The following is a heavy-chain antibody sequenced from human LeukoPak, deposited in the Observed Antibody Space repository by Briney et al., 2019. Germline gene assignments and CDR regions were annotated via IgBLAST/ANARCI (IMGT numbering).Heavy chain of an antibody. Sequence: PGGSLRLSCAASGFTSSTYAMHWVRQAPGKGLEYLGVISYDANKKYYADSVKGRFTISRDNSKNTLYLEMNSLRAEDTAVYYCARDRSAVSGEAFDIWGQGTMVTVSS. CDR3: ARDRSAVSGEAFDI. D-gene: IGHD4-11*01. CDR2: ISYDANKK. J-gene: IGHJ3*02. V-gene: IGHV3-30-3*01. CDR1: GFTSSTYA.